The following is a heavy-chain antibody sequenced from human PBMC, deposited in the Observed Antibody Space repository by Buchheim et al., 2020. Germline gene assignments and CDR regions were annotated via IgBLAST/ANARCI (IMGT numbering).Heavy chain of an antibody. CDR3: ARQEYGSGWYVFDY. J-gene: IGHJ4*02. Sequence: VQLLESGGDLVQAGGSLRLSCAASGFTFSTYAMNWVRQAPGKGLEWVSTISDSGGSTYYPDSVKGRFTCSRDNSRNTLYLQMNSLRAEDTAVYYCARQEYGSGWYVFDYWGRGAL. CDR1: GFTFSTYA. V-gene: IGHV3-23*01. CDR2: ISDSGGST. D-gene: IGHD6-19*01.